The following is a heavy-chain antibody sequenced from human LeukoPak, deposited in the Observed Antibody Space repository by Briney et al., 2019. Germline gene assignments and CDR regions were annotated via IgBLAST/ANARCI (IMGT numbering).Heavy chain of an antibody. CDR2: ISSSSSTI. J-gene: IGHJ5*01. CDR1: GFTFSTYS. Sequence: GGSLRLSCAASGFTFSTYSMIWVRQAPGKGLEWVSYISSSSSTIYYADSVKGRLTISRDNAKSSLYLQMNGLRDEDTAVYYCARETPGFDSWGQGTLVTVSS. CDR3: ARETPGFDS. V-gene: IGHV3-48*02.